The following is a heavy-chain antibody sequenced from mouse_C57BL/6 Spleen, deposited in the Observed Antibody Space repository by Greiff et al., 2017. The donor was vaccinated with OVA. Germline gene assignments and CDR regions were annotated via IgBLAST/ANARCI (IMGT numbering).Heavy chain of an antibody. Sequence: VKLMESGAELVRPGTSVKVSCKASGYAFTNYLIEWVKQRPGQGLEWIGVINPGSGGTNYNEKFKGKATLTADKSSSTAYMQLSSLTSEDSAVYFCTRDGYDDYAMDYWGQGTSVTVSS. CDR2: INPGSGGT. CDR1: GYAFTNYL. J-gene: IGHJ4*01. D-gene: IGHD2-2*01. V-gene: IGHV1-54*01. CDR3: TRDGYDDYAMDY.